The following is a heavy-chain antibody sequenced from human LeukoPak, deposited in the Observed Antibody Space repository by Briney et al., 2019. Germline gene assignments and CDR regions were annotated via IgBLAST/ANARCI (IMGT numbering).Heavy chain of an antibody. Sequence: GGSLRLSCADSGFLFSNSWMAWVRQAPGRGLEWLANINQDGSAKTCVDSVKGRFTISRDNAKNSLYLQMNSLSAEDTAMYYCARDSGYNAFDYWGQGTLVTVSS. V-gene: IGHV3-7*05. D-gene: IGHD5-12*01. CDR1: GFLFSNSW. CDR2: INQDGSAK. CDR3: ARDSGYNAFDY. J-gene: IGHJ4*02.